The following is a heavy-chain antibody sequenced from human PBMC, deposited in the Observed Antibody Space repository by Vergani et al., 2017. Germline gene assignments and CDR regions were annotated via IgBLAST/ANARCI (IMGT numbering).Heavy chain of an antibody. CDR1: GYTFTDHY. CDR2: VDPEDGET. CDR3: ATPRTVNTGGIEV. J-gene: IGHJ6*02. D-gene: IGHD4-17*01. Sequence: EVQLVQSGAEVKKPGATLKISCKVSGYTFTDHYMHWVKQAPGKGLEWMGLVDPEDGETIYAEKFKGRVTIAADTSTDTAHLELSSLRSEDTAGYYCATPRTVNTGGIEVWGQGTTVIVSS. V-gene: IGHV1-69-2*01.